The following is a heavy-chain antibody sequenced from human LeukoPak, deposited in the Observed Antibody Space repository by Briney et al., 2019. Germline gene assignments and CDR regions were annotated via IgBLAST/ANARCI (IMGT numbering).Heavy chain of an antibody. Sequence: GGSLRLSCTASGFTFGDYAMSWVRQAPGKGLEWVGFIRSKAYGGTTEYAASVKGRFTISRDDSKSIAYLQMNSLKTEDTAVYYCTRAKAVAGGFADYWGQGTLVTVSS. CDR1: GFTFGDYA. CDR2: IRSKAYGGTT. J-gene: IGHJ4*02. D-gene: IGHD6-19*01. CDR3: TRAKAVAGGFADY. V-gene: IGHV3-49*04.